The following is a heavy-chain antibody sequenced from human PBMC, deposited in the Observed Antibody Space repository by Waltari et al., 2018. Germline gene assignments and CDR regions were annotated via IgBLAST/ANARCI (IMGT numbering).Heavy chain of an antibody. CDR1: GFSISTNGVA. D-gene: IGHD1-26*01. Sequence: QITLKESGPTLVKPTQTLTLTCSLSGFSISTNGVAVGWIRQPPGKALESLAIIYWDDDKLYSPSLRDRITITKDTSKNQVVLTMTNMDPVDTATYFCAHFAYRGSRLLDHWGQGALVTVSS. CDR2: IYWDDDK. J-gene: IGHJ4*02. CDR3: AHFAYRGSRLLDH. V-gene: IGHV2-5*02.